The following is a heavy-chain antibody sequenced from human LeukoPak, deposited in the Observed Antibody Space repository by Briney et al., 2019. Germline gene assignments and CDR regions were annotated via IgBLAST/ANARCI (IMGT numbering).Heavy chain of an antibody. CDR1: GYTFTSYG. V-gene: IGHV1-18*01. Sequence: ASVTVSCKASGYTFTSYGIRWVRQAPGRGLEWMGWISAYNGSTNYEHKLQGRGTMTTDTSTSTAYMELRSLRSDDTAVYYCARDVWIVGATDYWGQGTLVTVSS. CDR3: ARDVWIVGATDY. D-gene: IGHD1-26*01. CDR2: ISAYNGST. J-gene: IGHJ4*02.